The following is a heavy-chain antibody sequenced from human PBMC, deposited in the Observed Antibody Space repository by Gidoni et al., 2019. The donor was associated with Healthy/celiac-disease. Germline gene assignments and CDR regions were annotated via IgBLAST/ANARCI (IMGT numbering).Heavy chain of an antibody. V-gene: IGHV4-39*01. CDR2: IYYSGDN. D-gene: IGHD3-3*01. Sequence: QLQLQKSCPGLVKPSETLSLTCSVSGDSFSSSTYSWGWIRKPPGKGLEWMGSIYYSGDNYDNPALKSRVTISVDTSKNQFSLRLSSVIAADTAVYYCARGERNYDFWSGYYTGAFDFWGQGTLVTVSS. CDR1: GDSFSSSTYS. J-gene: IGHJ4*02. CDR3: ARGERNYDFWSGYYTGAFDF.